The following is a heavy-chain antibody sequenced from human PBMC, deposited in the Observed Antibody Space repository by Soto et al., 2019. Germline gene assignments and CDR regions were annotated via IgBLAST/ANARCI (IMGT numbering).Heavy chain of an antibody. J-gene: IGHJ3*02. CDR3: ARPHGLTTVVTPAALDI. CDR1: GYSFSDSW. CDR2: IHPADSDT. Sequence: GESLKISCRLSGYSFSDSWIAWVRQMPGKGLEWMGIIHPADSDTRYSPSFQGQVAISADKSISTAYLEWRSLKASDTAMYYCARPHGLTTVVTPAALDIWGQGTMVTVSS. D-gene: IGHD4-17*01. V-gene: IGHV5-51*01.